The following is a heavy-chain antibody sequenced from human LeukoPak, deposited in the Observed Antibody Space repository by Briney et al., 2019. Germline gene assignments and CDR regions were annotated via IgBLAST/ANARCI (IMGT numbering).Heavy chain of an antibody. CDR2: IYTTGST. CDR1: GDSISSYY. Sequence: PSETLPLTCTVSGDSISSYYWSWIRQPAGKGLEWIGRIYTTGSTNYNPSLKSRITMSLDTSKNQFSLKLRSVTAADTTVYYCAREYGDYVVTWFDPWGQGTLVTVSS. D-gene: IGHD4-17*01. CDR3: AREYGDYVVTWFDP. V-gene: IGHV4-4*07. J-gene: IGHJ5*02.